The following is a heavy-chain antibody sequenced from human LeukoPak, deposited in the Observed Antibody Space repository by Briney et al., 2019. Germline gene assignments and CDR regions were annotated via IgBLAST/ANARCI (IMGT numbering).Heavy chain of an antibody. CDR2: ITSSSSYI. J-gene: IGHJ5*02. CDR3: AREMLAAVAAQS. D-gene: IGHD6-19*01. CDR1: GFTFSS. Sequence: PGGSLRLSCAASGFTFSSMNWVRQAPGKGLEWVSSITSSSSYIYYADSVKGRFTISRDNAKNSLYLQMNSLRAEDTAVYYCAREMLAAVAAQSWGQGTLVTVSS. V-gene: IGHV3-21*01.